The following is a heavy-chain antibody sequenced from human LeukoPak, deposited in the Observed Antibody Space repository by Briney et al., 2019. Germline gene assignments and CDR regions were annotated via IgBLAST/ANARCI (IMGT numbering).Heavy chain of an antibody. CDR3: AKYGGSGTQYNWFDP. V-gene: IGHV3-23*01. D-gene: IGHD3-10*01. Sequence: GGSLRLSCVDSGFTSSNYAMSWVRQAPGKGLEWVSSISGSGGSTYYADSVKGRFTISRDNSNNTLYLQMNSLRAEDTALYYCAKYGGSGTQYNWFDPWGQGTLVTVSS. J-gene: IGHJ5*02. CDR2: ISGSGGST. CDR1: GFTSSNYA.